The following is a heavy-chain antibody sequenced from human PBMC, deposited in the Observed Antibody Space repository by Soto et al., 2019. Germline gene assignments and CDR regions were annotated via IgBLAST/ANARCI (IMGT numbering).Heavy chain of an antibody. CDR1: GFTFSNYA. V-gene: IGHV3-23*01. Sequence: EGPLLESGGGLVQPGGSLRLSCAASGFTFSNYAMSWVRQAPGKGLEWVSSISGSGGSTYYADSVKGRFTISRDNSKNTLYLQMNSLRAEDPAVXXXXXXXXXXXXXXXXXXXXVWGQGTTVTVSS. J-gene: IGHJ6*02. CDR3: XXXXXXXXXXXXXXXXXV. CDR2: ISGSGGST.